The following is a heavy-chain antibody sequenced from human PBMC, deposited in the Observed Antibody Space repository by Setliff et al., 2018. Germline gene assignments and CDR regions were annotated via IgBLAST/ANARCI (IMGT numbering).Heavy chain of an antibody. CDR1: GYTFTGYG. CDR3: ARGPSPTVTPSRLIYFYHMDV. V-gene: IGHV1-69*13. Sequence: SVKVSCKASGYTFTGYGITWVRQAPGQGLEWMGGIIPIFGTANYAQKFQGRLTITADQSTTTVYMELSSLRFDDTALYYCARGPSPTVTPSRLIYFYHMDVWGTGT. CDR2: IIPIFGTA. D-gene: IGHD4-17*01. J-gene: IGHJ6*03.